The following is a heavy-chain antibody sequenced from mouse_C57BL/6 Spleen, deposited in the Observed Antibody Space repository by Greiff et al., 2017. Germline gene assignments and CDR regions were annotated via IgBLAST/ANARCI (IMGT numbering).Heavy chain of an antibody. Sequence: QVQLQQSGAELARPGASVKLSCKASGYTFTSYGISWVKQRTGQGLEWIGEIYPRSGNTDYNEKFKGKATLTADKSSSTAYMELRSLTSEHSSVYFCAREEEIYYYPYYFDYGGQGTTLTVSS. CDR3: AREEEIYYYPYYFDY. CDR1: GYTFTSYG. D-gene: IGHD1-1*01. CDR2: IYPRSGNT. V-gene: IGHV1-81*01. J-gene: IGHJ2*01.